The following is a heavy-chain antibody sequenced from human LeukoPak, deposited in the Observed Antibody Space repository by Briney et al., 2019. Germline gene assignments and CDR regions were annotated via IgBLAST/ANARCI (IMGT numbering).Heavy chain of an antibody. J-gene: IGHJ5*02. V-gene: IGHV3-7*01. CDR3: ARDCRYCYDSSGYYPINWFDP. CDR1: GFTFSSYW. Sequence: GGSLRLSCAASGFTFSSYWMSWVRQAPGKGLEWVANIKQDGSEKYYVDSVKGRFTISRDNAKNSLYLQMNSLRAEDTAVYYCARDCRYCYDSSGYYPINWFDPWGQGTLVTVSS. CDR2: IKQDGSEK. D-gene: IGHD3-22*01.